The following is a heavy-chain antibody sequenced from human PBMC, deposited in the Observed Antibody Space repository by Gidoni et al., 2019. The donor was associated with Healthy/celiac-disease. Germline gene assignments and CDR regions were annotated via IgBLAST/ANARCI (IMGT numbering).Heavy chain of an antibody. CDR2: IDWDDDK. V-gene: IGHV2-70*15. Sequence: QVTLRESGPALVKPTQTLTLTCTFSGFSLSTSGMCVSWIRQPPGKALEWLARIDWDDDKYYSTSLKTRLTISKDTSKNQVVLTMTNMDPVDTATYYCARILTTSYYYYGMDVWGQGTTVTVSS. CDR3: ARILTTSYYYYGMDV. D-gene: IGHD4-4*01. J-gene: IGHJ6*02. CDR1: GFSLSTSGMC.